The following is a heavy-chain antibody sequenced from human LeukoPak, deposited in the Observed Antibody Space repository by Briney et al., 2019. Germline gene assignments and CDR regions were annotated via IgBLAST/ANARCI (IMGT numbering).Heavy chain of an antibody. CDR2: RKEDGSEK. V-gene: IGHV3-7*03. CDR3: AREVGTQDYYDHMDV. D-gene: IGHD4-23*01. CDR1: GLTFSNYW. J-gene: IGHJ6*03. Sequence: GGSLRLSCVGSGLTFSNYWMNWVRQAPGKGLEWVANRKEDGSEKYYVDSVEGRFTISRDNTKNSLFLQMTSLRAEDTAFYYCAREVGTQDYYDHMDVWVKGTTVNVSS.